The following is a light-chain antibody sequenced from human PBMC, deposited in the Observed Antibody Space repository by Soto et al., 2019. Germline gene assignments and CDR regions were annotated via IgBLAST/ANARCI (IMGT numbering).Light chain of an antibody. CDR3: QQYYSTPPA. Sequence: DIVMTHSPDSLAVSLGERATINCKSSQSVLYSSNNKNYLAWYQQKPGQPPKLLIYWASTRASGVPDRFSGSGSGTDFPLTISRLQAEDVAVYYCQQYYSTPPAFGQGTKLEIK. CDR2: WAS. J-gene: IGKJ2*01. V-gene: IGKV4-1*01. CDR1: QSVLYSSNNKNY.